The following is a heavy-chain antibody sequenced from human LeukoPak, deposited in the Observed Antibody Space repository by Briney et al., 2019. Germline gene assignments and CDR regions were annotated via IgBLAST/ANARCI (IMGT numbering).Heavy chain of an antibody. J-gene: IGHJ6*02. CDR3: ARSGEYSSSWLSRYYYYGMDV. D-gene: IGHD6-13*01. V-gene: IGHV4-59*01. CDR1: GGSISSYY. CDR2: IYYSGST. Sequence: SETLSLTCTVSGGSISSYYWSWIRQPPGKGLEWIGYIYYSGSTNYNPSLKSRVTISVDTSKNQFSLKLSSVAAADTAVYYCARSGEYSSSWLSRYYYYGMDVWGQGTTVTVSS.